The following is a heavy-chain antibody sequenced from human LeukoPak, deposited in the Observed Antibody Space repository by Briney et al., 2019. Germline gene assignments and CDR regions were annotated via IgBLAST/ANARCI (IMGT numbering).Heavy chain of an antibody. Sequence: GGSLRLSCAASGFTFSSYEMNWVRQAPGKGLEWVSYISSSGSTIYYADSVKGRFTISRDNAKNSLYLQMNSLRAEDTAVYYCVRAIRDSSGKHDAFDIWGQGTMVTVSS. D-gene: IGHD3-22*01. CDR2: ISSSGSTI. CDR1: GFTFSSYE. V-gene: IGHV3-48*03. CDR3: VRAIRDSSGKHDAFDI. J-gene: IGHJ3*02.